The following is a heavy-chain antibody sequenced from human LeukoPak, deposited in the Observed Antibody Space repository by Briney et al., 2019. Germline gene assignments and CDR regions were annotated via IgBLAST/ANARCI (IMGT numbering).Heavy chain of an antibody. J-gene: IGHJ4*02. V-gene: IGHV3-9*01. CDR1: GFTFDDYA. Sequence: GGSLRLSCAASGFTFDDYAMHWVRQAPGKGLEWVSGISWNSGSIGYADSVKGRFTISRDNAKNSLYLQMNSLRAEDTAVYYCARDVREDYYDSSGYERYFDYWGQGTLVTVSS. CDR3: ARDVREDYYDSSGYERYFDY. D-gene: IGHD3-22*01. CDR2: ISWNSGSI.